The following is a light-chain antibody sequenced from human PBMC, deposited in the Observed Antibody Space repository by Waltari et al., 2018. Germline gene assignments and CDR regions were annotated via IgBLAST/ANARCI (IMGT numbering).Light chain of an antibody. J-gene: IGKJ1*01. Sequence: EVVLTQSPGTLSLSLGERATLSCRASQIVSRALAWYQQKPGQAPRLLIYGASTRATGIPDRFSGSGSETDFSLTISRLEPDDFAVYYCQQYLRLPVTFGQGTTVEI. CDR3: QQYLRLPVT. V-gene: IGKV3-20*01. CDR1: QIVSRA. CDR2: GAS.